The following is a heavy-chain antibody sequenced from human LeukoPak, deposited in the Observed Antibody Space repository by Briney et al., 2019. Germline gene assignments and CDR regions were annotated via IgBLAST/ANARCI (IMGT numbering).Heavy chain of an antibody. J-gene: IGHJ4*02. CDR3: ARLTRLSTSPDRYYLDY. Sequence: SDTLSLTCTVSGDSISSYYWSWIRQPPGKGLEWIRYIYTSGGTNYIPSLKGRVTISIDTSKNQFSLKLSSVTAADSAVYYCARLTRLSTSPDRYYLDYWGQGTLVTVSS. V-gene: IGHV4-4*09. D-gene: IGHD6-6*01. CDR2: IYTSGGT. CDR1: GDSISSYY.